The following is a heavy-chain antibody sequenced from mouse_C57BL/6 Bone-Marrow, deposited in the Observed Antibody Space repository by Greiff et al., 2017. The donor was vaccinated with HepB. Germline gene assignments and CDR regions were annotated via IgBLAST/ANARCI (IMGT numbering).Heavy chain of an antibody. CDR1: GYTFTSYW. Sequence: VQLQQSGAELVKPGASVKLSCKASGYTFTSYWMHWVKQRPGQGLEWTGRIDPNSGGTKYNEKFKSKATLTVDKPSSTAYMQLSRLTSEDSAVYYCASGAGVTTYLDYWGQGTTLTVSS. CDR3: ASGAGVTTYLDY. CDR2: IDPNSGGT. J-gene: IGHJ2*01. V-gene: IGHV1-72*01. D-gene: IGHD2-2*01.